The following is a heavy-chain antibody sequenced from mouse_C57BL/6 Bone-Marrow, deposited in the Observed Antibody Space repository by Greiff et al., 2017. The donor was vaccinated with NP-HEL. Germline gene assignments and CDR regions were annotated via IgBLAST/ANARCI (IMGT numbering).Heavy chain of an antibody. D-gene: IGHD1-1*01. CDR1: GFSFNTYA. V-gene: IGHV10-1*01. J-gene: IGHJ1*03. CDR3: VRQNYGSSYVEYFDV. Sequence: EVQRVESGGGLVQPKGSLKLSCAASGFSFNTYAMNWVRQAPGKGLEWVARIRSKSNNYATYYADSVKDRFTISRDDSESMLYLQMNNLKTEDTAMYYCVRQNYGSSYVEYFDVWGTGTTVTVSS. CDR2: IRSKSNNYAT.